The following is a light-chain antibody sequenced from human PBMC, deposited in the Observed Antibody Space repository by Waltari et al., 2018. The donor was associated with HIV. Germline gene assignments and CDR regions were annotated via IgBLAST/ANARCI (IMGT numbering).Light chain of an antibody. J-gene: IGKJ1*01. Sequence: DIVMTQSPLSLPVTPGEAASISCRSSQSLLHSNGYSYLDWYLQKPGQSPQLLIYLGSNRASGVPDRFSGSGPGTDFTLKISRVEAEDVGVYYCMQALQTPRTFGQGTKVEIK. CDR3: MQALQTPRT. CDR1: QSLLHSNGYSY. V-gene: IGKV2-28*01. CDR2: LGS.